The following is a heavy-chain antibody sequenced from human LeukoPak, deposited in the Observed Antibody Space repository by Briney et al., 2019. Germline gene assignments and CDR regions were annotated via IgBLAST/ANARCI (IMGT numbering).Heavy chain of an antibody. J-gene: IGHJ5*02. CDR1: GFTFSSYA. V-gene: IGHV3-23*01. CDR2: ISGSGFST. D-gene: IGHD6-13*01. CDR3: AKKGIAAAGNNWFDP. Sequence: GGSLRLSCAAPGFTFSSYAMNWVRQAPGKGLEWVSTISGSGFSTYYADSVQGRFTISRDNSKNTLYLQMNSLRAEDTAVYYCAKKGIAAAGNNWFDPWGRGTLVTVSS.